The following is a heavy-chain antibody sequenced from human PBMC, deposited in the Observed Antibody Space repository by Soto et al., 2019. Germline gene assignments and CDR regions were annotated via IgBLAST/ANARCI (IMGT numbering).Heavy chain of an antibody. CDR2: IYWDDDK. CDR1: GFSLTTSGVG. CDR3: AHRVLRTVFGLVTTTAIYFDF. D-gene: IGHD3-3*01. J-gene: IGHJ4*02. V-gene: IGHV2-5*02. Sequence: QITLNESGPTVVRPTETLTLTCRFSGFSLTTSGVGVGWIRQSPVKAPEWLALIYWDDDKRYSASLKCRLTVTKDTSKNQVVLTVSDLDPTDTVTYYCAHRVLRTVFGLVTTTAIYFDFWGQGTPVAVSS.